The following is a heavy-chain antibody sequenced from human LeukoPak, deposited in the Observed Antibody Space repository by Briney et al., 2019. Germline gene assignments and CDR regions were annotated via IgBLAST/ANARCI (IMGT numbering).Heavy chain of an antibody. V-gene: IGHV1-2*02. D-gene: IGHD2-8*01. CDR2: INPNGDDT. J-gene: IGHJ4*02. CDR3: ARGTCTKSACYPVGNFDY. CDR1: GYTFTDYY. Sequence: ASVKVSCKASGYTFTDYYIHWVRQAPGQGLEWMGWINPNGDDTKYAQKLQGRVTMTWDTSISTACMELSSLTSDDTAVYYCARGTCTKSACYPVGNFDYWGQGILLTVSS.